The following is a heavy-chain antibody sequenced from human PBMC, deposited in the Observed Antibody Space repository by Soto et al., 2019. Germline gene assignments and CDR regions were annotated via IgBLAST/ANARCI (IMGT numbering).Heavy chain of an antibody. D-gene: IGHD1-26*01. CDR2: ISSNTIYT. CDR1: GFTFSDHY. J-gene: IGHJ4*02. CDR3: VRDLGSSEASDQ. V-gene: IGHV3-11*06. Sequence: GGSLRLSFAASGFTFSDHYMSWIRQAPGKGLEWVSYISSNTIYTTYADSLEGRFTISRDNAKNWLYLQMNNVRVDDTAVYYCVRDLGSSEASDQWGQGTLVTVSS.